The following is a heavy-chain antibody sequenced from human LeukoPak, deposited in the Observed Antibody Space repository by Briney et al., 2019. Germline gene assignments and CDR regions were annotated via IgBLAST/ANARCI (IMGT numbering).Heavy chain of an antibody. Sequence: GGSLRLSCAASGFTFRSCWMSWVRQAPGKGLEWVAYIKQYESEKYYVDSVKGRFTISRDNAKNSLYLQMNSLSAEDTAIYYCARGGPYGSFDYWGQGTLVTVSS. CDR3: ARGGPYGSFDY. D-gene: IGHD3-10*01. CDR2: IKQYESEK. V-gene: IGHV3-7*04. J-gene: IGHJ4*02. CDR1: GFTFRSCW.